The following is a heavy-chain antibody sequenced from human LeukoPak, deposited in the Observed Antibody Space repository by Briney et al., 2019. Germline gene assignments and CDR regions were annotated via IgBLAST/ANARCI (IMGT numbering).Heavy chain of an antibody. CDR1: GFTFSSYA. Sequence: GGSLRLSCAASGFTFSSYAVSWVRQAPGKGLEWVSSISGSGGGTYYADSLEGRFTISRDNSKNTLYLQMNSLRAEDTAVYYCAKRSLGFSTSSREYYFHNWGQGTLVTVSS. J-gene: IGHJ4*02. V-gene: IGHV3-23*01. CDR2: ISGSGGGT. CDR3: AKRSLGFSTSSREYYFHN. D-gene: IGHD2-2*01.